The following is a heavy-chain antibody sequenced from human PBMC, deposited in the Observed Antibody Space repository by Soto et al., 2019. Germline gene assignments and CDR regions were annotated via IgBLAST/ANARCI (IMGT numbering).Heavy chain of an antibody. CDR3: ARTTRGTATVWNYYYYYGMDV. Sequence: PGRSLRLSCAASGFTDSSNYMSRVRQATGKGLEWVSVIYSGGSTYYADSVKGRFTISRDNSKNTLYLQMNSLRAEDTAVYYCARTTRGTATVWNYYYYYGMDVWGQGTTVTVSS. CDR2: IYSGGST. D-gene: IGHD2-21*02. J-gene: IGHJ6*02. CDR1: GFTDSSNY. V-gene: IGHV3-53*01.